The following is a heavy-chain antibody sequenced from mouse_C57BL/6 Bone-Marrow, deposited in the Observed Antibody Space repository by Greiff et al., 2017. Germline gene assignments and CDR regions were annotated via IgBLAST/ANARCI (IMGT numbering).Heavy chain of an antibody. Sequence: QLQQPGAELVKPGASVPLSCKASVYTFNSYRMPWAKQRPGQGLEWICMIHPNSGSSYSYEKFKSKSQLTVVKSSSTAYMQLSSLTSEDSAVYYCARGSYLAWFAYGGQGTLVTVSA. CDR2: IHPNSGSS. J-gene: IGHJ3*01. V-gene: IGHV1-64*01. CDR3: ARGSYLAWFAY. CDR1: VYTFNSYR. D-gene: IGHD5-5*01.